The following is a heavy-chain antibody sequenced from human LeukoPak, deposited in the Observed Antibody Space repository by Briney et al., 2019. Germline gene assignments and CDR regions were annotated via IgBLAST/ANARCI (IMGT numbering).Heavy chain of an antibody. CDR3: ARGNINFDY. CDR1: GFTFSNYI. J-gene: IGHJ4*02. Sequence: GGSLRLSCAASGFTFSNYIMNWVRQAPGKGLEWVSSISGSSSYIYYADSVKGRFTISRDNAKNSLYLQMNSLRAEDAAVYYCARGNINFDYWGQGTLVTVSS. CDR2: ISGSSSYI. V-gene: IGHV3-21*01.